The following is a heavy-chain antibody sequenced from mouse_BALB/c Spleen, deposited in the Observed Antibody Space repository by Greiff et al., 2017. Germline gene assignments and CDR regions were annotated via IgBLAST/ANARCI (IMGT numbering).Heavy chain of an antibody. CDR1: GFTFSDYY. J-gene: IGHJ3*01. D-gene: IGHD1-2*01. Sequence: EVKLVESGGGLVKPGGSLKLSCAASGFTFSDYYMYWVRQTPEKRLEWVATISDGGSYTYYPDSVKGRFTISRDNAKNNLYLQMSSLKSEDTAMYDCARDLTTATRDWCAYWGQGTLVTVSA. V-gene: IGHV5-4*02. CDR2: ISDGGSYT. CDR3: ARDLTTATRDWCAY.